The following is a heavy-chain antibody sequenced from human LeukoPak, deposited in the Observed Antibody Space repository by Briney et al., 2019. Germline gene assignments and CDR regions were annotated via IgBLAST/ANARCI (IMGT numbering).Heavy chain of an antibody. V-gene: IGHV4-59*01. CDR3: ARLTPSTNRNYPPLFSFDS. Sequence: SETLSLTCTVSGGSISSYYWSWIRQPPGKGLEWIGYIYYSGSTNYNPSLKSRVTISVDTSKNQFSLKLSSVTAADTAVYYCARLTPSTNRNYPPLFSFDSWGQGILVTVSS. CDR2: IYYSGST. J-gene: IGHJ4*02. CDR1: GGSISSYY. D-gene: IGHD1-7*01.